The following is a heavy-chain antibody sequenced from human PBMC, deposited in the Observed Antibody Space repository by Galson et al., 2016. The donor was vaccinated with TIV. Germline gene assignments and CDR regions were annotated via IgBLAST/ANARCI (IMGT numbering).Heavy chain of an antibody. CDR3: AKDTRSGSSSSWPPFDC. J-gene: IGHJ4*02. V-gene: IGHV1-46*03. D-gene: IGHD6-13*01. CDR1: GYTFTDYY. Sequence: SVKVSCKASGYTFTDYYIHWVRQAPGQGLEWMGIITPGGGGTSYAQRFKGRVTMTRDTTTSTVYMDLSGLTSEDTAVYHGAKDTRSGSSSSWPPFDCWGQGTRVTVSS. CDR2: ITPGGGGT.